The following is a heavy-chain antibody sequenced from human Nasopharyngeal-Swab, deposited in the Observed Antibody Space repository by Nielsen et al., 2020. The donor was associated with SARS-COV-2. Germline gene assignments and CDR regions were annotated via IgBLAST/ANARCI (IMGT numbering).Heavy chain of an antibody. D-gene: IGHD5-18*01. CDR1: GGSVSSGSYY. CDR3: ARVGGYSYGYGTDY. Sequence: SETLSLTCTVSGGSVSSGSYYWSWIRQPPGKGPEWIGYIYYSGSTNYNPSLKSRVTISVDTSKNQFSLKLSSVTAADTAVYYCARVGGYSYGYGTDYWGQGTLVTVSS. CDR2: IYYSGST. J-gene: IGHJ4*02. V-gene: IGHV4-61*01.